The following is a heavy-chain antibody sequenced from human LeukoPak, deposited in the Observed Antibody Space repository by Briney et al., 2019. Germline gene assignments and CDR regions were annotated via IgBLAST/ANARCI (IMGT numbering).Heavy chain of an antibody. Sequence: GGSLRLSCAASGLTFSSDGMHWVRQAPGKRLEWVAVIWYDGSNKNYAGSVKGRFTNSRDNSKNTLYLQMNSLRAEDTAVYYCAKVRSGRDGYPFDIWGQGTMVTVSS. J-gene: IGHJ3*02. CDR1: GLTFSSDG. CDR3: AKVRSGRDGYPFDI. V-gene: IGHV3-33*06. D-gene: IGHD5-24*01. CDR2: IWYDGSNK.